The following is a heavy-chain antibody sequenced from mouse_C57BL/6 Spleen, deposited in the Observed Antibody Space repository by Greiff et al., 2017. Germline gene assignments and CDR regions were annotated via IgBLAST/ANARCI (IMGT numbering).Heavy chain of an antibody. D-gene: IGHD1-1*01. CDR2: IRLKSDNYAT. Sequence: EVKVEESGGGLVQPGGTMKLSCVASGFTFSNYWMNWVRQSPEKGLEWVAQIRLKSDNYATHYVESVKGRFTISSDDSNSSVYLQMNNLRAEDTGIYYCTGYGSSYWYFDVWGTGTTVTVSS. CDR1: GFTFSNYW. V-gene: IGHV6-3*01. CDR3: TGYGSSYWYFDV. J-gene: IGHJ1*03.